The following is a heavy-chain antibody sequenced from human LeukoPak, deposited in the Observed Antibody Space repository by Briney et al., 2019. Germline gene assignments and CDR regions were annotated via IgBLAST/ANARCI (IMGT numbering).Heavy chain of an antibody. CDR2: ISYDGSNK. D-gene: IGHD6-13*01. CDR1: GFTFNGYD. CDR3: AKGGSSWPDY. J-gene: IGHJ4*02. Sequence: PGGSLRLSCAASGFTFNGYDMHWVRQTPGKGLEWVAVISYDGSNKYYADSVKGRFTISRDNSKNTLYLQMNSLRAEDTAVYYCAKGGSSWPDYWGQGTLVTVSS. V-gene: IGHV3-30*18.